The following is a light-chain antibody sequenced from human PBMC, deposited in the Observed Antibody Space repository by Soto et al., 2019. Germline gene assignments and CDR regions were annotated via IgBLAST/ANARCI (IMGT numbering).Light chain of an antibody. Sequence: EIVLTQSPGTLSLSPGERATLSCRASQSVSSNYLAWYQQKPGQAPRLLIYGASSRATGIPDRFSGSGSGTDLTLTISKLEPEDVAVYYCQQYDTSPRTFGHGTKVDF. J-gene: IGKJ3*01. CDR3: QQYDTSPRT. V-gene: IGKV3-20*01. CDR2: GAS. CDR1: QSVSSNY.